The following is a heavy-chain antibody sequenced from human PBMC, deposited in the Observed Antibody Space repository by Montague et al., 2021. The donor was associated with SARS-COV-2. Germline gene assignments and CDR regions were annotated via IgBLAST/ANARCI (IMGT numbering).Heavy chain of an antibody. D-gene: IGHD2-2*01. CDR2: INHSGST. Sequence: SETLSLTCAVYGGSFSGYYWSWIRQPPAKGLEWIGEINHSGSTNYNPSPKRRVTITVDTAKNQFSLKLSSVTAADTAVYYCTREGYQVLWSDYYYYGMDVWGQGTTVTVSS. CDR3: TREGYQVLWSDYYYYGMDV. CDR1: GGSFSGYY. V-gene: IGHV4-34*01. J-gene: IGHJ6*02.